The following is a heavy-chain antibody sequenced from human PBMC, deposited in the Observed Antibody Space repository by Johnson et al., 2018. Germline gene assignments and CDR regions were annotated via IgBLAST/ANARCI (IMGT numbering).Heavy chain of an antibody. CDR2: IWYDGSNK. D-gene: IGHD4-23*01. Sequence: VQLVESGGGVVQPGRSLRLSCAASGFTFSSYGMHWVRQAPGKGLEWVAVIWYDGSNKYYADSVKGRFTISRDNSKNTLNLQVNSLRAEDTAVYYCAKGDYGGNFYYYYALDVWGQWTTVTVSS. CDR3: AKGDYGGNFYYYYALDV. J-gene: IGHJ6*02. V-gene: IGHV3-33*06. CDR1: GFTFSSYG.